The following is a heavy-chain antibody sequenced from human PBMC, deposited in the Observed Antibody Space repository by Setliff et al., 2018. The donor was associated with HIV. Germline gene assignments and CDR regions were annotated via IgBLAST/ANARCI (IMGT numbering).Heavy chain of an antibody. CDR3: ARGRFVGFDY. CDR2: IYTSGST. Sequence: SETLSLTCAVYGGSLSDYYWSWVRQPAGRGLEWIGRIYTSGSTNYNPSLKSRVTMSVDTSKNQFSLNLTFVTAADTAVYYCARGRFVGFDYWGQGTLVTVSS. V-gene: IGHV4-59*10. CDR1: GGSLSDYY. D-gene: IGHD3-16*02. J-gene: IGHJ4*02.